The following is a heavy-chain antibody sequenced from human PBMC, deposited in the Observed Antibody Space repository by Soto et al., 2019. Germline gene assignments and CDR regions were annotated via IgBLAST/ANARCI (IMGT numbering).Heavy chain of an antibody. Sequence: QVQLVQSGGEVKQPGASVKFSCKDSGYSLTNYGVSWVRQDPGQGLEWVGWITPSNGNTNYAQKLQGRITMAIDTSSSTVYMELRSLRSDDSAVYYCARYSRFGVVKYMDIWGQGTTVIVSS. J-gene: IGHJ6*01. CDR3: ARYSRFGVVKYMDI. D-gene: IGHD3-3*01. CDR2: ITPSNGNT. CDR1: GYSLTNYG. V-gene: IGHV1-18*01.